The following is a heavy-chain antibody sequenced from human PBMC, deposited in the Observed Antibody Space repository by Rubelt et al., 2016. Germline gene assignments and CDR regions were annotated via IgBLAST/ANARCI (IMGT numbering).Heavy chain of an antibody. CDR2: FDPEDGET. Sequence: QVQLVQSGAEVKKPGASVKVSCKVSGYTLTELSMHWVRQAPGKGLEWMGGFDPEDGETIYAQKFQGRVTMTEDTSTETAYMELRSLRSDDTAVYYCARYLGIEGDFDYWGQGTLVTVSS. J-gene: IGHJ4*02. CDR1: GYTLTELS. V-gene: IGHV1-24*01. CDR3: ARYLGIEGDFDY. D-gene: IGHD7-27*01.